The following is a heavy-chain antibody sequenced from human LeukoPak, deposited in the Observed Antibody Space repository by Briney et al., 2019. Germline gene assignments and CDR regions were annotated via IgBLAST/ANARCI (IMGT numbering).Heavy chain of an antibody. J-gene: IGHJ5*02. CDR3: AKDGLRYFDQLNWFDP. CDR2: ISGSGGST. V-gene: IGHV3-23*01. Sequence: GRSLRLSCAASGFTFSSYAMSWVRQAPGKGLEWVSAISGSGGSTYYADSVKGRFTISRDNSKNTLYLQMNSLRAEDTAVYYCAKDGLRYFDQLNWFDPWGQGTLVTVSS. D-gene: IGHD3-9*01. CDR1: GFTFSSYA.